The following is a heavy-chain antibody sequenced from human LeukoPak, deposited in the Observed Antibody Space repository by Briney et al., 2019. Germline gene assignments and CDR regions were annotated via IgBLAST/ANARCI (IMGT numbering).Heavy chain of an antibody. J-gene: IGHJ5*02. CDR1: GGSISSSSSY. D-gene: IGHD6-19*01. V-gene: IGHV4-39*07. CDR3: ARVEDSSGWYFRDP. Sequence: SETLSLTCTISGGSISSSSSYWGWIRQPPGKGLECIGSIYYSGRTYYNPSLKSRVTISVDTSKNQFSLKLTSVTAADTAVYYCARVEDSSGWYFRDPWGQGTLVTVSS. CDR2: IYYSGRT.